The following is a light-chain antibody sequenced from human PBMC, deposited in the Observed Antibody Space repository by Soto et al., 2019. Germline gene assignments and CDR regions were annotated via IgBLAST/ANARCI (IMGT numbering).Light chain of an antibody. CDR3: QQYKDGAWT. CDR2: DAS. V-gene: IGKV1-5*01. CDR1: QRIDRY. J-gene: IGKJ1*01. Sequence: DIQLTQSPSTLSASVGDRVTVTCRASQRIDRYLAWYQQKPGKAPKLLVYDASTLEGGVASSFSGSGSATEFILTISSLQPDDFATYYCQQYKDGAWTFGQGTKVDIK.